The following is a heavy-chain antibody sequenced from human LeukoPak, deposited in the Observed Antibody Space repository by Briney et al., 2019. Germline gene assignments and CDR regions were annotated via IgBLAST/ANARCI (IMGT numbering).Heavy chain of an antibody. V-gene: IGHV4-4*07. CDR1: GGSISSYY. CDR2: IYTSGST. D-gene: IGHD3-3*01. J-gene: IGHJ3*02. Sequence: PSETLSLTCTVSGGSISSYYWSWIRQPAGKGLEWIGRIYTSGSTNYNPSLKSRVTMSVDTSKNQFSLKLSSVTAADTAVYYCARGLAYCDFWSGYSSGDAFDIWGQGTMVTVSS. CDR3: ARGLAYCDFWSGYSSGDAFDI.